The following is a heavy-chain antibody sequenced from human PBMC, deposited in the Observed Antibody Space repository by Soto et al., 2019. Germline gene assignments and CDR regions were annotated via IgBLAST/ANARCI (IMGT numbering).Heavy chain of an antibody. V-gene: IGHV1-69*01. D-gene: IGHD6-19*01. J-gene: IGHJ4*02. CDR2: FVPLLGTP. CDR1: GGTFSTSG. Sequence: QVHLVQSGAEVKKPGSSVKVSCKASGGTFSTSGISWVRQAPGQGLEWVGRFVPLLGTPTYAQRFRGRVTITADEYTSTAYMELSSLRSEDTAVYYCARECSSGWAGYWGQGTLVAVSS. CDR3: ARECSSGWAGY.